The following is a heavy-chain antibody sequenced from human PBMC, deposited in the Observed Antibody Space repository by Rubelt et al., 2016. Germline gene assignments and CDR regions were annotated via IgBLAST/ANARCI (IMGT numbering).Heavy chain of an antibody. D-gene: IGHD2-21*01. CDR2: IWYDGSNK. Sequence: LGGVAVIWYDGSNKYYADSVKGRFTISRDNSKNTLYLQMNSLRAEDTAVYYCARGGVAIAGHYYYYYYGMDVWGQGTTVTVSS. V-gene: IGHV3-33*01. CDR3: ARGGVAIAGHYYYYYYGMDV. J-gene: IGHJ6*02.